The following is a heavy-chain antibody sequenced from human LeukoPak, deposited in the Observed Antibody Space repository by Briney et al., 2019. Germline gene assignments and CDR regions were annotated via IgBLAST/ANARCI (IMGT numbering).Heavy chain of an antibody. CDR1: GFTSSSYA. D-gene: IGHD2-2*01. Sequence: GGSLRLSCAASGFTSSSYAMSWVRQAPGKGLEWVSAISGSGGSTYYADSVKGRFTISRDNSKNTLYLQMNSLRAEDTAVYYCAKVPPVVPAANLDYWGQGTPVTVSS. V-gene: IGHV3-23*01. J-gene: IGHJ4*02. CDR3: AKVPPVVPAANLDY. CDR2: ISGSGGST.